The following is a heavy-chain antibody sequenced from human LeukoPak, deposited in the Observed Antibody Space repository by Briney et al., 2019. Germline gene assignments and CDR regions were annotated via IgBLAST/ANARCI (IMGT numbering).Heavy chain of an antibody. CDR2: IKDNI. CDR1: GYTFSRYS. Sequence: ASVRVSCKTSGYTFSRYSISWVRQTPGQGLQWMAWIKDNIHYEATFQGRATLTIDRPTNTYYMELRGLRSDDTALYYCVRDERRADYGAEGYFDYWGQGTLVTVSS. V-gene: IGHV1-18*01. D-gene: IGHD4-17*01. CDR3: VRDERRADYGAEGYFDY. J-gene: IGHJ4*02.